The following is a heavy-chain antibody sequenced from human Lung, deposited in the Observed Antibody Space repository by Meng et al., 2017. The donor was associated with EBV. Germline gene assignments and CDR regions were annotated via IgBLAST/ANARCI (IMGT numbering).Heavy chain of an antibody. J-gene: IGHJ1*01. CDR1: GITFEKLW. Sequence: EVQLVESXXGVVKXGGSVILRXVVSGITFEKLWMTWVRQAPGKGLEWIGLIKSRFHGGGTDIAAPVKGRFTVSRDDSKNTVYLQLTGLTIEDTGVYYCTTDPPYTEGRYSQNWGQGTLVTVSS. CDR2: IKSRFHGGGT. V-gene: IGHV3-15*01. CDR3: TTDPPYTEGRYSQN. D-gene: IGHD2-2*02.